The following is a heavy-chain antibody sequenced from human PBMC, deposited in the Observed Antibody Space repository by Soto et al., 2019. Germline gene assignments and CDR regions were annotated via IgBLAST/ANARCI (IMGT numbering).Heavy chain of an antibody. J-gene: IGHJ4*02. D-gene: IGHD6-19*01. Sequence: ASVKVSCKASGYTFTSYAMHWVRQAPGQRLEWMGWINAGNGNTKYSQKFQGRVTITRDTSASTAYMELSSLRSEDTAVYYCARDSIASSGWYHQLWYYFDYWGQGTLVTVSS. V-gene: IGHV1-3*01. CDR1: GYTFTSYA. CDR3: ARDSIASSGWYHQLWYYFDY. CDR2: INAGNGNT.